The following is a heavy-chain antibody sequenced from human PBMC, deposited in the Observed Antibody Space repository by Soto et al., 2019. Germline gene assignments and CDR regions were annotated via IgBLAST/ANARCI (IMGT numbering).Heavy chain of an antibody. V-gene: IGHV3-7*03. J-gene: IGHJ4*02. Sequence: VSLRLPFAASGFTFSSYWMSWVRQAPGKGLEWVANIKQDGSEKYYVDSVTGRFTISRDNAKNSLYLQMNSMRAEDTAVYYCARDTTAADPYYFDYWGQGTLVTVSS. CDR3: ARDTTAADPYYFDY. D-gene: IGHD6-13*01. CDR1: GFTFSSYW. CDR2: IKQDGSEK.